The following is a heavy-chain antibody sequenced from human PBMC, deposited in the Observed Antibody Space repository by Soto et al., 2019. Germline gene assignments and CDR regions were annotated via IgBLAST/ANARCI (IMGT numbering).Heavy chain of an antibody. Sequence: GESLKISCKGSGYSFTNYWISWVRRMPGKGMECIGNIQPVHSYTNYGPSYQGHVTFSVDTSISTAYLQWSSLKASDTAMYYCARIESIARNWFDPWGQVTLVTVSS. CDR1: GYSFTNYW. D-gene: IGHD6-13*01. CDR2: IQPVHSYT. J-gene: IGHJ5*02. V-gene: IGHV5-10-1*01. CDR3: ARIESIARNWFDP.